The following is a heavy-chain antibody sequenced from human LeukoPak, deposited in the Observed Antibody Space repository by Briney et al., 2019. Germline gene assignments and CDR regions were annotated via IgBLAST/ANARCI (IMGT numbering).Heavy chain of an antibody. D-gene: IGHD5-18*01. CDR3: GMRHGYTSGDDY. J-gene: IGHJ4*02. V-gene: IGHV3-74*01. CDR2: IKSDGGSI. Sequence: GGSLRLSCVASGLTITSDWMFWVRQAPRKGLEWLSRIKSDGGSITYAGSVKGRFSISRNDAKKTLFLQMDGLRVEDTAVYYCGMRHGYTSGDDYWGQGTLVTVSS. CDR1: GLTITSDW.